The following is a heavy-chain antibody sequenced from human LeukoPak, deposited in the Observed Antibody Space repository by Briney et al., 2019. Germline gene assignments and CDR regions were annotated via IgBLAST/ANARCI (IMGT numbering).Heavy chain of an antibody. D-gene: IGHD2-8*02. CDR1: GFTFSNYG. V-gene: IGHV3-30*18. J-gene: IGHJ4*02. Sequence: PGGSLRLSCAASGFTFSNYGMHWVRQAPGKGLEWVAVISYDGSNKHYADSVKGRFTISRDNSKNTLYLQMNSLRAEDTAVYYCAKDPIWWNYFDYWGQGTLVTVSS. CDR2: ISYDGSNK. CDR3: AKDPIWWNYFDY.